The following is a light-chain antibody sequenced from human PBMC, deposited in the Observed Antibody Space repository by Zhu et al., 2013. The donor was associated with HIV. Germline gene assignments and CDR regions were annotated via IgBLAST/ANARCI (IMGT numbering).Light chain of an antibody. J-gene: IGKJ5*01. V-gene: IGKV3-20*01. CDR1: QSVRNNY. Sequence: EIVLMQSPGSLSLSRGESATLSCRASQSVRNNYLAWYQQKAGRAPRLVIYGASSRVTGIPDRFSGRGSGTDFTLTISRLEAEDSAVYYCQQYGLPPDTFGQGTRLDFK. CDR3: QQYGLPPDT. CDR2: GAS.